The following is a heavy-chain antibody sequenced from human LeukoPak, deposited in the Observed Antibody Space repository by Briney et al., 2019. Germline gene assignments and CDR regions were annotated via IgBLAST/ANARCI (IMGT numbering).Heavy chain of an antibody. CDR1: GFAFSGYW. Sequence: QAGGSLRLSCAASGFAFSGYWMHWVRQAPGKGLVWVSRINSDGYSITYADSVKGRFTISRDNAKNTLYLQMNSLIAEDTAVYFCTRAGYSSGFDSWGQEPWSPSPQ. CDR3: TRAGYSSGFDS. CDR2: INSDGYSI. D-gene: IGHD6-19*01. V-gene: IGHV3-74*03. J-gene: IGHJ5*01.